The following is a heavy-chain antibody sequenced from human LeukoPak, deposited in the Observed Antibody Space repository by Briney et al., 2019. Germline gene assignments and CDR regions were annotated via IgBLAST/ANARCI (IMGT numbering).Heavy chain of an antibody. CDR2: ISSSGSTI. CDR3: VRAWFGGYFDY. Sequence: GGSLRLSCAASGFTFSDYYMSWIRQAPGKGLEWVSYISSSGSTIYYADSVKGRFTFSRDNAKNSLYLQMNSLRVEDTAIYYCVRAWFGGYFDYWGQGNLVIVSS. V-gene: IGHV3-11*04. D-gene: IGHD3-10*01. J-gene: IGHJ4*02. CDR1: GFTFSDYY.